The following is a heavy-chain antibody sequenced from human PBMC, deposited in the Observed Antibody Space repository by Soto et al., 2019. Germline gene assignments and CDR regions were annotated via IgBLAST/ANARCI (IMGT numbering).Heavy chain of an antibody. CDR2: IFPSDTYT. Sequence: GESLKISCRTSGYRFTSYWIAWVRQMPGKGLEWMGIIFPSDTYTRYRPTFQGQVTIATDRSSSTVFLQWVSVKASDTDVYFCARKDKSGYFNWFDPWGQGTLVTVSS. D-gene: IGHD3-22*01. CDR3: ARKDKSGYFNWFDP. CDR1: GYRFTSYW. J-gene: IGHJ5*02. V-gene: IGHV5-51*01.